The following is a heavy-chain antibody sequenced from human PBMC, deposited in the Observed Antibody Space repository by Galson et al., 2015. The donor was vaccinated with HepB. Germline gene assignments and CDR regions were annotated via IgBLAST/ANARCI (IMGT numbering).Heavy chain of an antibody. D-gene: IGHD3-3*01. CDR3: ARHSGDYDFWLDY. CDR2: VYYSGST. Sequence: ETLSLTCTVSGGSISSYYWSWIRQPPGKGLEWIGYVYYSGSTHYNPSLKSRVTISRGTSKNQFSLKLSSVTAADTAVYYCARHSGDYDFWLDYWGQGTLVTVSS. CDR1: GGSISSYY. J-gene: IGHJ4*02. V-gene: IGHV4-59*08.